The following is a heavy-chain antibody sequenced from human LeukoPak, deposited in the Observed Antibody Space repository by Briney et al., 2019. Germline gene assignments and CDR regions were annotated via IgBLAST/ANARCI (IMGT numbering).Heavy chain of an antibody. CDR1: GGSFSGYY. D-gene: IGHD6-13*01. V-gene: IGHV4-34*01. CDR2: INHSGST. Sequence: SETLSLTCAVYGGSFSGYYWSWIRQPPGKGLEWIGEINHSGSTNYNPSLKSRVTISVDTSKNQVSLKLSSVTAADTAVYYCARERVKQQLVYFDYWGQGTLVTVSS. J-gene: IGHJ4*02. CDR3: ARERVKQQLVYFDY.